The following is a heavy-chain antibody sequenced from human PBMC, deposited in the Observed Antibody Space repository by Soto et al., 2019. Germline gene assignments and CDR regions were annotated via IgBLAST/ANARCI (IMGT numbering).Heavy chain of an antibody. V-gene: IGHV4-39*01. Sequence: QLQLQESGPGLVKPSETLSLTCTVSGGSISSSSYYWGWIRQPPGKGLEGIGTINYSGSTYYNPSLNSRVTISVDTSKNQFSLKVGSVTAADTAIYYCARLPRIQLWLGWLDPWGQGTLVTVSS. CDR1: GGSISSSSYY. D-gene: IGHD5-18*01. J-gene: IGHJ5*02. CDR2: INYSGST. CDR3: ARLPRIQLWLGWLDP.